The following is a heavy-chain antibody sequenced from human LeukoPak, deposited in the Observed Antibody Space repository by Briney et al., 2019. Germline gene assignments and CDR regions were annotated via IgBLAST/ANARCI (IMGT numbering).Heavy chain of an antibody. D-gene: IGHD2-2*01. CDR2: IYYSGST. V-gene: IGHV4-30-4*01. CDR3: AAHIVVVPAATADY. Sequence: SETLSLTCTVSGGSISSGDYYWSWIRQPPGKGLEWIGYIYYSGSTYYNPSLKSRVTISVDTSKNQFSLKLSSVTAADTAVYYCAAHIVVVPAATADYWGQGTLVTVSS. J-gene: IGHJ4*02. CDR1: GGSISSGDYY.